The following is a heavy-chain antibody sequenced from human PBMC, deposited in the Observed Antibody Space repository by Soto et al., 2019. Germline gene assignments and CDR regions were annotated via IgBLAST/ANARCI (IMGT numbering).Heavy chain of an antibody. J-gene: IGHJ6*02. CDR2: INPNSGGT. CDR1: GYTFTVYY. D-gene: IGHD3-22*01. Sequence: ASVKVSCKASGYTFTVYYMHCVLQSPLQWLEWMGCINPNSGGTNYAQKFQGWVTMTRDTSISTAYMELSRLRSDDTAVYYCARGMEYDSSGYYYYYGMDVWGQGTTVTVSS. CDR3: ARGMEYDSSGYYYYYGMDV. V-gene: IGHV1-2*04.